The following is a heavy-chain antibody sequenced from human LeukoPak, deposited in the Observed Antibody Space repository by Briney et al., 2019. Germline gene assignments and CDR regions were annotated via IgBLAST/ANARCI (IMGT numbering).Heavy chain of an antibody. CDR2: INPSGGST. Sequence: GASVTVSCKASGYTFTSYYMHWVRQAPRQGLEWMGIINPSGGSTSYAQKFQGRVTMTRDTSTSTVYMELSSLRSEDTAVYYCARPRPPYYDILTGYYYDYYGMDVWGQGATVTVSS. J-gene: IGHJ6*02. CDR1: GYTFTSYY. CDR3: ARPRPPYYDILTGYYYDYYGMDV. D-gene: IGHD3-9*01. V-gene: IGHV1-46*01.